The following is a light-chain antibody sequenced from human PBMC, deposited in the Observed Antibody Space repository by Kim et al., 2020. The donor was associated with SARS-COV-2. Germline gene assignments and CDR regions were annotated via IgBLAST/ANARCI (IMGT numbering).Light chain of an antibody. CDR1: QVIRKF. CDR3: QQNDDFPIT. CDR2: DVS. J-gene: IGKJ5*01. V-gene: IGKV1-33*01. Sequence: DIQMTQSPSSLSASVGDRVTITCQATQVIRKFLNWYQQRPGKAPQLLIYDVSNLQRGVPSRFSGSGYRTEFTLTISSLQPEDFATYYCQQNDDFPITFGQGTRLEIK.